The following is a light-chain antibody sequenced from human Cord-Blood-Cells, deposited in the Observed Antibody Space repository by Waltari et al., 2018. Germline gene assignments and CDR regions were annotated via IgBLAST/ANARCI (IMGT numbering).Light chain of an antibody. CDR2: DVS. CDR1: SSDVGGYNY. CDR3: SSYTSSSSVV. V-gene: IGLV2-14*01. Sequence: QSALTQPAPLSGSPGQSITITCTGTSSDVGGYNYVSWYQQHPGKAPKLMIYDVSNRPSGVSNRCSGSKSGNTASLTISGLQAEDEADYYCSSYTSSSSVVFGGGTKLTVL. J-gene: IGLJ2*01.